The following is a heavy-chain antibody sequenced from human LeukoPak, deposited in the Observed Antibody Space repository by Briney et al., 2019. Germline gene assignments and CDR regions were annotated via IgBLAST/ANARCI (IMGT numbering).Heavy chain of an antibody. CDR3: ARDLCGGDCYLFDY. CDR1: GGTFSSYA. J-gene: IGHJ4*02. CDR2: IIPIFGTA. Sequence: ASVKVSCKASGGTFSSYAISWVRQAPGQGLEWMGGIIPIFGTANYAQKFQGRVTITADESTSTAYMELSSPRSEDTAVYYCARDLCGGDCYLFDYWGQGTLVTVSS. D-gene: IGHD2-21*02. V-gene: IGHV1-69*13.